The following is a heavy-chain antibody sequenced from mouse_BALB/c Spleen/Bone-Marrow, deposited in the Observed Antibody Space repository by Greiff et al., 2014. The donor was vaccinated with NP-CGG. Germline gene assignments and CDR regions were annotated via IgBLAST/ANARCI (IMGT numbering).Heavy chain of an antibody. CDR2: IDPANGNT. V-gene: IGHV14-3*02. CDR1: GYNIKDTY. D-gene: IGHD1-1*01. CDR3: ASYYCGSSYGFAY. Sequence: VTLKESGAELVKPGASVKLSCTASGYNIKDTYMHWVKQRPEQGLEWIGRIDPANGNTKYDPKFQGKATITADTSSNTAYLQLSSLTSEDTAVYYCASYYCGSSYGFAYWGQGTLVTVSA. J-gene: IGHJ3*01.